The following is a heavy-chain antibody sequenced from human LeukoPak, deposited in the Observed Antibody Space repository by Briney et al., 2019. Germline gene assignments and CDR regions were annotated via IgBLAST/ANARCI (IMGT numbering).Heavy chain of an antibody. Sequence: GGSLRLSCAATGYTFSSYSMNWVRHAPGKGLEWVSYISSSSSTIYYADSVKGRFTISRDTAKNSLYLQMNSLRAEDTAVYYCARDDLGWFGELLVAYWGQGTLVTVSS. CDR3: ARDDLGWFGELLVAY. CDR1: GYTFSSYS. V-gene: IGHV3-48*01. CDR2: ISSSSSTI. D-gene: IGHD3-10*01. J-gene: IGHJ4*02.